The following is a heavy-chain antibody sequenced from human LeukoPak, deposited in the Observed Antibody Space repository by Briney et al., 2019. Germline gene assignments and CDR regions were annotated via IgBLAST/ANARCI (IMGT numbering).Heavy chain of an antibody. D-gene: IGHD6-13*01. V-gene: IGHV3-23*01. CDR2: ISPSGGIT. CDR1: GFTFSSHG. J-gene: IGHJ6*03. CDR3: AKEESPIAAAGTEYYYYYYYMDV. Sequence: GGTLRLSCAASGFTFSSHGMTWVRQAPGKGLEWVSGISPSGGITYYTDSVKGRFTISRDNSKNTVSLQMNSLRAEDTAVYYCAKEESPIAAAGTEYYYYYYYMDVWGKGTTVTVSS.